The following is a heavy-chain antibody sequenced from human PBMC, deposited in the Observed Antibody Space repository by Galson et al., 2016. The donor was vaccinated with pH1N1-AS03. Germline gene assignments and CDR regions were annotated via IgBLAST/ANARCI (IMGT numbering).Heavy chain of an antibody. CDR1: GFTLSRYG. CDR2: ISYDGSAR. V-gene: IGHV3-30*18. Sequence: SLRLSCAASGFTLSRYGMHWVRQAPGKGLEWVAAISYDGSARYYADSVKGRFTASRDDSKNTLYLQMNGLSAEDTAVYYCAKNHLDTRGYYSVVDYWGQGTLVTVSS. J-gene: IGHJ4*02. CDR3: AKNHLDTRGYYSVVDY. D-gene: IGHD3-22*01.